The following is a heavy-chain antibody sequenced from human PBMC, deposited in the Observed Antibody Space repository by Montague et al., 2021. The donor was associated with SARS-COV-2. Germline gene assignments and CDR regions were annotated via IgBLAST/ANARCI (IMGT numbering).Heavy chain of an antibody. CDR3: ARYGAAAGTLPYYNYGMDV. CDR1: GYSFSSYY. V-gene: IGHV5-51*01. CDR2: IYPSDSNT. D-gene: IGHD6-13*01. J-gene: IGHJ6*02. Sequence: QSGAEVKKPGESLKISCKGSGYSFSSYYIGWVRQMPGKGLEWMGIIYPSDSNTRYSPSFQGQVTISVDKSITTAYLQWSSLKASDTAIYYCARYGAAAGTLPYYNYGMDVWGQGTTVTVSS.